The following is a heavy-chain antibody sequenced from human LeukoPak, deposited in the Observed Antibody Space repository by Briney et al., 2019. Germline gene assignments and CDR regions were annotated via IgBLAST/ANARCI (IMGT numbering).Heavy chain of an antibody. CDR2: INPSGGST. J-gene: IGHJ4*02. D-gene: IGHD3-10*01. CDR3: ATGLLWFGDTYFDY. Sequence: ASVKVSCKASGGTFTSYYMHWVRQAPGQGLEWMGIINPSGGSTSYAQKFQGRVTMTEDTSTDTAYMELSSLRSEDTAVYYCATGLLWFGDTYFDYWGQGTLVTVSS. V-gene: IGHV1-46*01. CDR1: GGTFTSYY.